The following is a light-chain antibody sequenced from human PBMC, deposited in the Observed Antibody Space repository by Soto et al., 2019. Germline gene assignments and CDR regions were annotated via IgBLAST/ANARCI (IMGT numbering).Light chain of an antibody. Sequence: DIQMTQSPSTLSASVGDRVTITCRASQSINNWLAWYQQKPGNAPKLPIYGASRLESGVPSTFCGSGSGTEFSLTISSLQPDDFATYYCHHLTFGQGTKVDI. J-gene: IGKJ1*01. CDR1: QSINNW. CDR2: GAS. CDR3: HHLT. V-gene: IGKV1-5*01.